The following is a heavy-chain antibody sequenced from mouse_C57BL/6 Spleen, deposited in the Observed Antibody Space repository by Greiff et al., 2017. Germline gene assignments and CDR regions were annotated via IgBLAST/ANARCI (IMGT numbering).Heavy chain of an antibody. CDR1: GYTFTDHT. V-gene: IGHV1-78*01. D-gene: IGHD4-1*01. CDR2: IYPRDGST. Sequence: VQLQQSDAELVKPGASVKISCKVSGYTFTDHTIHWLKQRPEQGLEWIGYIYPRDGSTKYNEKFKGKATLTAYKSSITAYMQPNSLTSENSAVYFCARKGDWDGFDYWGQGTTLTVSS. CDR3: ARKGDWDGFDY. J-gene: IGHJ2*01.